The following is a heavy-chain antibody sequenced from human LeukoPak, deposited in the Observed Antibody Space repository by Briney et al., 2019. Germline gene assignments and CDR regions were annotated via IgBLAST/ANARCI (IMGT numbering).Heavy chain of an antibody. J-gene: IGHJ5*02. CDR2: INHSGST. CDR1: GGSFSGYY. CDR3: APRGDIEHSYGYGKWFDP. D-gene: IGHD5-18*01. Sequence: SSETLSLTCAVYGGSFSGYYWSWIRQHPGKGLEWIGEINHSGSTNYNASLKSRVAVSVDSSKNQFSLRLSSVTAADTAVYYCAPRGDIEHSYGYGKWFDPWGQGTRVTVSS. V-gene: IGHV4-34*01.